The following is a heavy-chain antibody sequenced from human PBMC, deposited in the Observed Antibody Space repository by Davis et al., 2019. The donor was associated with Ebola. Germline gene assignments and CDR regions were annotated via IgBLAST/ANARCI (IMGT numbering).Heavy chain of an antibody. J-gene: IGHJ5*02. CDR1: GFTFSSYG. CDR2: ISYDGSNK. V-gene: IGHV3-30*18. D-gene: IGHD5-12*01. Sequence: GGSLRLSCAASGFTFSSYGMHWVRQAPGKGLEWVAVISYDGSNKYYADSVKGRFTISRDNSKNTLYLQMNSLRAEDTAVYYCAKMGDSSYDLFGWFDPWGQGTLVTVSS. CDR3: AKMGDSSYDLFGWFDP.